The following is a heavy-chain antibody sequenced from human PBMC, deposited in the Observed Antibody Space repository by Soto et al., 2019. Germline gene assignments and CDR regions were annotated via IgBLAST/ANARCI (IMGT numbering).Heavy chain of an antibody. CDR2: MFYSVST. CDR1: GSSINSSGYY. Sequence: SETLSLTCTVSGSSINSSGYYWGWIRQPPGKGLEWIGSMFYSVSTNYNPSLESRVTISVDTSKNQFSLKLRSVTAADTAVYYCARQQAGTGVDYWGQGTLVTVSS. V-gene: IGHV4-39*01. J-gene: IGHJ4*02. D-gene: IGHD6-13*01. CDR3: ARQQAGTGVDY.